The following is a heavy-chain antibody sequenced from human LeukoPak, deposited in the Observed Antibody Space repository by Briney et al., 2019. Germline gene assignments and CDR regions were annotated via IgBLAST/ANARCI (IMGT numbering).Heavy chain of an antibody. V-gene: IGHV1-18*01. D-gene: IGHD6-13*01. CDR2: ISAYNGNT. CDR1: GGTFSSYA. J-gene: IGHJ6*03. CDR3: ARIDYSGSWYHPTYYYYYMDV. Sequence: ASVKVSCKASGGTFSSYAISWVRQAPGQGLEWMGWISAYNGNTNYAQKLQGRVTMTTDTSTSTAYMELRSLRSDDTAVYYCARIDYSGSWYHPTYYYYYMDVWGKGTTVTVSS.